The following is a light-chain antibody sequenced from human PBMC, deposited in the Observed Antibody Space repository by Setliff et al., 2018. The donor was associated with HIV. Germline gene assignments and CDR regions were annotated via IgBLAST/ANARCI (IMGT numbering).Light chain of an antibody. V-gene: IGLV2-11*02. Sequence: QSVLTRPRSVSGSPGQSVTMSCTGTSSDVGGYNYVSWHQQHPGKAPKLMIYDASKRPSGVPDRFSGSKSGNTAFLTISGLQGEDEADYYCCSYAGSYTVLFGGGTKVTVL. CDR3: CSYAGSYTVL. CDR2: DAS. CDR1: SSDVGGYNY. J-gene: IGLJ2*01.